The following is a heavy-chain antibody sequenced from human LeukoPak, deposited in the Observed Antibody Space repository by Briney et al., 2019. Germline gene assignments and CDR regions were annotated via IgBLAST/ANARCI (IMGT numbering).Heavy chain of an antibody. CDR3: AKLREWELPDLFDY. J-gene: IGHJ4*02. CDR2: ISGSGGSR. V-gene: IGHV3-23*01. Sequence: GGSLRLSYAASGFTFYSYAMNWVRQTPGKGLEWVSGISGSGGSRFYTDSVKGRFTISRDNSKNTLYLQMNSLRAEDTAVYYCAKLREWELPDLFDYWGQGTLVTVSS. D-gene: IGHD1-26*01. CDR1: GFTFYSYA.